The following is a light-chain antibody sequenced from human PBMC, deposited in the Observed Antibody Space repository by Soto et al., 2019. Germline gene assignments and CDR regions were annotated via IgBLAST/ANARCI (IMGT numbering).Light chain of an antibody. Sequence: QAVVTQPPSASGSPGQSVTISCTGASSDVGGYNFVSWYQQHPGKAPKLMIYDVTKRPSGVPDRFSGSKSGNTASLTVSGXQADDEADYYCSSYAGSSVPVAFGGGTKVTVL. CDR2: DVT. CDR1: SSDVGGYNF. CDR3: SSYAGSSVPVA. V-gene: IGLV2-8*01. J-gene: IGLJ2*01.